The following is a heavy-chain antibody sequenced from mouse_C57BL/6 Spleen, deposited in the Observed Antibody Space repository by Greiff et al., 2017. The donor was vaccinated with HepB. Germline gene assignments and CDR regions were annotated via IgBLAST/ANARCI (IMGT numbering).Heavy chain of an antibody. J-gene: IGHJ2*01. D-gene: IGHD3-1*01. CDR1: GYTFTSYG. CDR3: ARGGSDY. CDR2: IYPRSGNT. Sequence: VKLQESGAELARPGASVKLSCKASGYTFTSYGISWVKQRTGQGLEWIGEIYPRSGNTYYNEKFKGKATLTADKSSSTAYMELRSLTSEDSAVYFGARGGSDYWGQGTTLTVSS. V-gene: IGHV1-81*01.